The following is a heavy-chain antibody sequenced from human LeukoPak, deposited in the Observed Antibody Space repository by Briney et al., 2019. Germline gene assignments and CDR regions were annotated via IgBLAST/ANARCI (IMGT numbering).Heavy chain of an antibody. Sequence: GGSLRLSCAASGFTFSSYAMSWVRQAPGKGLEWVSAISGSGGSKYYAAPVKGRFTISRDNSKNTLYLQMNSLRAEDTAVYYCAKDLNPSYYYDTSGQHFGYWGQGTLVTVSS. V-gene: IGHV3-23*01. CDR1: GFTFSSYA. CDR3: AKDLNPSYYYDTSGQHFGY. D-gene: IGHD3-22*01. CDR2: ISGSGGSK. J-gene: IGHJ4*02.